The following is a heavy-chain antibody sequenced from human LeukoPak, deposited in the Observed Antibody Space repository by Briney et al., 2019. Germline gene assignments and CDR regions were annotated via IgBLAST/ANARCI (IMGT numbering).Heavy chain of an antibody. Sequence: GGSLRLSCAASGFTFSRDSMNWVRQAPGKGREWGSDISGSGGSTYYADSVKGRFTISIDNSKNTLYLQMNSLRAEDTAIYYCARDERLLSFLKWGQGTLVTVSS. V-gene: IGHV3-23*01. CDR1: GFTFSRDS. CDR2: ISGSGGST. D-gene: IGHD3-3*01. J-gene: IGHJ4*02. CDR3: ARDERLLSFLK.